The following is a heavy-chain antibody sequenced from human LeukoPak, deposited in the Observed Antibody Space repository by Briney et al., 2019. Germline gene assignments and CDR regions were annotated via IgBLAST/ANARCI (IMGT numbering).Heavy chain of an antibody. V-gene: IGHV3-21*06. CDR3: ARALWSGPVYYGMDV. CDR1: GFTFSSYS. Sequence: GGSLRLSCAASGFTFSSYSMNWVRQAPGKGLEWVSSISSTSSYIYYADSVKGRFTISRDNAKNSLYLQMNSLRAEDTAVYYCARALWSGPVYYGMDVWGQGTTVTVSS. J-gene: IGHJ6*02. D-gene: IGHD3-10*01. CDR2: ISSTSSYI.